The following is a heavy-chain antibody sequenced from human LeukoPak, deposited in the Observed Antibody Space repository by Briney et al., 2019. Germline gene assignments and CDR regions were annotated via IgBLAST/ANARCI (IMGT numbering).Heavy chain of an antibody. J-gene: IGHJ4*02. Sequence: GGSLRLSCAASGFTFSSYGMHWVRQAPGKGLEWVAVISYDGSNKYYADSVKGRFTISRDNSKNTLYLQMNSLRAEDTAVYYCAKDRGIHRSIAARPGYFDYWGQGTLVTVSS. CDR1: GFTFSSYG. V-gene: IGHV3-30*18. CDR3: AKDRGIHRSIAARPGYFDY. D-gene: IGHD6-6*01. CDR2: ISYDGSNK.